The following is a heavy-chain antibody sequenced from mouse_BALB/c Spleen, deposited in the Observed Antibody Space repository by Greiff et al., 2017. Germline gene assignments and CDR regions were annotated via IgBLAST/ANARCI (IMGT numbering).Heavy chain of an antibody. V-gene: IGHV2-2*02. CDR2: IWSGGST. D-gene: IGHD1-1*01. J-gene: IGHJ3*01. CDR1: GFSLTSYG. Sequence: QVQLKESGPGLVQPSQSLSITCTVSGFSLTSYGVHWVRQSPGKGLEWLGVIWSGGSTDYNAAFISRLSISKDNSKSQVFFKMNSLQANDTAIYYCASYYGSSYLAYWGQGTLVTVSA. CDR3: ASYYGSSYLAY.